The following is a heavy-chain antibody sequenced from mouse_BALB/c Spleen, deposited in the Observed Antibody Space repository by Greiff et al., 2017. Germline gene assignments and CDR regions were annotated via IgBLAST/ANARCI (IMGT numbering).Heavy chain of an antibody. CDR2: INPNNGDT. V-gene: IGHV1-26*01. J-gene: IGHJ1*01. D-gene: IGHD1-1*01. Sequence: VQLKESGPELVKPGASVKMSCKASGYTFTDYYMKWVKQSPGKSLEWIGDINPNNGDTFYNQKFKGKATLTVDKSSSTAYMQLNSLTSEDSAVYYCARPDYYGSSYGYFDVWGAGTTVTVSS. CDR3: ARPDYYGSSYGYFDV. CDR1: GYTFTDYY.